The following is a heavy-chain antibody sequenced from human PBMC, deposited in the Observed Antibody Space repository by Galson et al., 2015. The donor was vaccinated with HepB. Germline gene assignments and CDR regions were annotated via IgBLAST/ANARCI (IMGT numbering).Heavy chain of an antibody. D-gene: IGHD5-24*01. CDR3: ARMYAEMTSFDY. CDR2: IHYSGST. Sequence: QVQLQESGPGLGKPPETRSLTCPVPGGPISSYYLCWIRQPPGKGLAWTGYIHYSGSTNYNPSLKSRVTISVDTSKNQFSLKLSSVTAADTAVYYCARMYAEMTSFDYWGQGTLVTVSS. J-gene: IGHJ4*02. V-gene: IGHV4-59*01. CDR1: GGPISSYY.